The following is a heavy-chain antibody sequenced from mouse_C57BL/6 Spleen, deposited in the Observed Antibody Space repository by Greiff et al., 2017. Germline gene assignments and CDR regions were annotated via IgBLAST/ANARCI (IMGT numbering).Heavy chain of an antibody. CDR3: ARMWNWDEGNYAMDY. V-gene: IGHV1-82*01. CDR1: GYAFSSSW. J-gene: IGHJ4*01. D-gene: IGHD4-1*01. Sequence: QVQLQQSGPELVKPGASVKISCKASGYAFSSSWMNWVKQRPGKGLEWIGRIYPGDGDTNYNGKFKGKATLTADKSSSTAYMQLSSLTSEDSAVYFCARMWNWDEGNYAMDYWGQGTSVTVSS. CDR2: IYPGDGDT.